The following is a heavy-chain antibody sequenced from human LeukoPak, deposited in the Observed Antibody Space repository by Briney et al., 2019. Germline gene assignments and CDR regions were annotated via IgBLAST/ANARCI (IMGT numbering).Heavy chain of an antibody. D-gene: IGHD5-12*01. V-gene: IGHV3-23*01. CDR1: GFTFSTYA. CDR2: ISANGGST. CDR3: VRKALGYRLGYGDY. Sequence: PGGSLRLSCAASGFTFSTYAMSWVRQAPGKGLEWVSAISANGGSTFYADSVKGRFTVSRDSSEDTLYLQMNSLRAEDTAVYFCVRKALGYRLGYGDYWGQGTLVTASS. J-gene: IGHJ4*02.